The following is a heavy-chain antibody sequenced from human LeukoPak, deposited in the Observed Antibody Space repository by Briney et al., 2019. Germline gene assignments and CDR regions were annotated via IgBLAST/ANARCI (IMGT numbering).Heavy chain of an antibody. V-gene: IGHV4-39*01. J-gene: IGHJ6*03. CDR3: ARLAPQPIRLLWFGEAEYYYMDV. CDR2: IYYSGST. Sequence: SETLSPTCNVSGGSISSSSYYWGWIRQPPGKGLEWIGSIYYSGSTYYNPSLKSRVTVSVDTSKNQFSLKLSSVTAADTAVYYCARLAPQPIRLLWFGEAEYYYMDVWGKGTTVTISS. CDR1: GGSISSSSYY. D-gene: IGHD3-10*01.